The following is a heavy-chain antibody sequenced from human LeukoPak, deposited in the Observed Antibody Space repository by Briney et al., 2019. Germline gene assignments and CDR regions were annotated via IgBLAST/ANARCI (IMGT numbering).Heavy chain of an antibody. CDR2: FDPEDGET. CDR1: GYTLTELS. V-gene: IGHV1-24*01. J-gene: IGHJ4*02. D-gene: IGHD1-7*01. CDR3: ATAFSHLELRDY. Sequence: ASVKVSCKVSGYTLTELSMHWVRQAPGKGLEWMGGFDPEDGETIYAQKFQGRVTTTEDTSTDTAYMELSSLRSEDTAVYYCATAFSHLELRDYWGQGTLVTVSS.